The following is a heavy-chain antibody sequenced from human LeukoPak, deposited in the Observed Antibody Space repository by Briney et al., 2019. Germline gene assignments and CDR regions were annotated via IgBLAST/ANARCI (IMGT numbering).Heavy chain of an antibody. V-gene: IGHV3-21*01. J-gene: IGHJ4*02. CDR2: ISSSSSYI. CDR1: GFTFSSYS. Sequence: GGSLRLSCAASGFTFSSYSMNWVRQAPGKGLEWVSSISSSSSYIYYADSVKGRFTISRDNAKNSLYLQMNSLRAEDTAVYYCARDLRRYFDYWGQGTLLTVSS. CDR3: ARDLRRYFDY.